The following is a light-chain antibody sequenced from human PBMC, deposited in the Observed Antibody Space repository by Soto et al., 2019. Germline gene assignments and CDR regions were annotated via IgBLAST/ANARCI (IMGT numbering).Light chain of an antibody. CDR1: QSVSSY. V-gene: IGKV3-20*01. J-gene: IGKJ1*01. CDR3: QQYSDSPPT. Sequence: EIVLTQSPGTLSLSPGERATLSCRASQSVSSYLAWYQQKPGQAPRLLIYGASSRATGIPDRFSGSGSGTDFTLTIDRLEPEDFAMYYCQQYSDSPPTFGQGTKVDIK. CDR2: GAS.